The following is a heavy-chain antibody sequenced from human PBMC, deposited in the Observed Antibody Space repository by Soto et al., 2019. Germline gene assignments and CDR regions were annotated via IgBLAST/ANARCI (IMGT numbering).Heavy chain of an antibody. CDR2: ISYDGSNK. D-gene: IGHD3-16*01. CDR3: AKDRALGYYYGMDV. Sequence: GGSLRLSCAASGFTFSSYGMHWVRQAPGKGLEWVAVISYDGSNKYYADSVKGRFTISRDNSKNTLHLQMNSLRAEDTAVYYCAKDRALGYYYGMDVWGQGTTVTVSS. J-gene: IGHJ6*02. CDR1: GFTFSSYG. V-gene: IGHV3-30*18.